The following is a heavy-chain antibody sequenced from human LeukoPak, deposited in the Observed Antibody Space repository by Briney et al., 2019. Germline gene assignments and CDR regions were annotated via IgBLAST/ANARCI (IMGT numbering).Heavy chain of an antibody. V-gene: IGHV4-61*02. CDR3: ASTYDSSGYYYPFDY. J-gene: IGHJ4*02. D-gene: IGHD3-22*01. CDR2: IYTSGST. CDR1: GGSISSGSYY. Sequence: SQTLSLTCTVSGGSISSGSYYWSWIRQPAGKGLGWIGRIYTSGSTNYNPSLKSRVTISVDTSKNQFSLKLSSVTAADTAVYYCASTYDSSGYYYPFDYWGQGTLVTVSS.